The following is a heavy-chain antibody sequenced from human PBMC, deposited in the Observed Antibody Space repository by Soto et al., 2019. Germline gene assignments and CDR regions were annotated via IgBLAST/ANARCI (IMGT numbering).Heavy chain of an antibody. V-gene: IGHV3-30*03. CDR1: GFIFRNFG. CDR3: VQGTSNEHQPFDS. CDR2: ISGDVNDK. D-gene: IGHD4-4*01. Sequence: QVQLVESGGGVVQPGRSLRLSCAASGFIFRNFGMHWVRRAPGKGLEWVAVISGDVNDKYYPDSKKGRFTISRDNFNTRLYQKLNRLRPVDTAVYHCVQGTSNEHQPFDSWGQGVLVTVSS. J-gene: IGHJ4*02.